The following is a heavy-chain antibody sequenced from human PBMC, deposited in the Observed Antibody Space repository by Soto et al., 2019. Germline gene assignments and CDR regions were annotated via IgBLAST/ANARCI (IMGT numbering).Heavy chain of an antibody. Sequence: EVQLMESGGGLVKPGGSLRLSCAGSGFIFSDYSMNWVRQAPGKGLEWVSSISSTSSYIYYADSLKGRFTISRDNAKNSLYLQMNSLRVEDAAVYYCARGYYDRSGYFFEYWGQGTLVTVSS. D-gene: IGHD3-22*01. CDR2: ISSTSSYI. V-gene: IGHV3-21*01. CDR1: GFIFSDYS. CDR3: ARGYYDRSGYFFEY. J-gene: IGHJ4*02.